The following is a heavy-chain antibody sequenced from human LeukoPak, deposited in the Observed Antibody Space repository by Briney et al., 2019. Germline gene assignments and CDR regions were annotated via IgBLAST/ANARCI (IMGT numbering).Heavy chain of an antibody. D-gene: IGHD5-12*01. CDR3: AKDPRVATIEIFDY. CDR2: ISGGGGVT. Sequence: GGSLRLSCAASGFTFSSYAMSWDRQAPGKGLEWVSSISGGGGVTYYADSVKGRFTISRDNSKNTAYLQMNSLRAEDTAVYYCAKDPRVATIEIFDYWGQGTLVTVSS. V-gene: IGHV3-23*01. CDR1: GFTFSSYA. J-gene: IGHJ4*02.